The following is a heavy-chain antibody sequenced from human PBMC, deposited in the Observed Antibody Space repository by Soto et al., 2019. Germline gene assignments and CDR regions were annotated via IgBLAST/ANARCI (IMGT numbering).Heavy chain of an antibody. D-gene: IGHD1-26*01. J-gene: IGHJ6*02. CDR1: GGTFISYA. V-gene: IGHV1-69*13. CDR2: IIPILATA. Sequence: SVKVSCKTSGGTFISYAISWVRQAPGQGLEWMGGIIPILATASYAQNFQGRVTLTADESTSAAYMELSSLGSEDTAVYYCARGGGAVIPDRYSGRYSDYYYGMAVWGQGTTVTVSS. CDR3: ARGGGAVIPDRYSGRYSDYYYGMAV.